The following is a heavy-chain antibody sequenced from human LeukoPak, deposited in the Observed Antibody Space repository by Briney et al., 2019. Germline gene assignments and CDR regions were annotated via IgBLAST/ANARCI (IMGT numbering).Heavy chain of an antibody. CDR2: ISGSGGST. Sequence: GSLRLSCAASGFNFSRYAMSWVRQAPGKGPEWVSAISGSGGSTYYADSVKGRFTISRDNSKNTLYLQMNSLRAEDTAVYYCAKGSKGYYDSSARFGGYYFDYWGQGTLVTVSS. J-gene: IGHJ4*02. V-gene: IGHV3-23*01. CDR3: AKGSKGYYDSSARFGGYYFDY. D-gene: IGHD3-22*01. CDR1: GFNFSRYA.